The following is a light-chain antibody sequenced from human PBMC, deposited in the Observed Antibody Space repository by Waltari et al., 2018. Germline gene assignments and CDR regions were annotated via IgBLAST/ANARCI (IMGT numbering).Light chain of an antibody. J-gene: IGLJ2*01. Sequence: QVSLTQPPSASASLGAPVKLTCTLNSAHSHFALPWHQRQPEKGPRFLMTLNSDGSYIKGDGIPDRFSGSSSGAERYLIISSLQFEDEADYYCQTWGTGIFWTFGGGTKLTVL. CDR1: SAHSHFA. CDR3: QTWGTGIFWT. CDR2: LNSDGSY. V-gene: IGLV4-69*02.